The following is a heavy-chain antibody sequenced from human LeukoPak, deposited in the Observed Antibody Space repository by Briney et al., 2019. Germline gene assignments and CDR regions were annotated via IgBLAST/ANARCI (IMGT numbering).Heavy chain of an antibody. CDR1: GFTFSDYY. D-gene: IGHD4/OR15-4a*01. Sequence: GGSLRLSCAASGFTFSDYYISWIRQAPGKGLEWISYISSSGRTVDQADSVKGRITISRDNAKNTLYLQMNSLRAEDTAVYYCARRAGAYSHPYDYWGQGTLVTVSS. CDR3: ARRAGAYSHPYDY. V-gene: IGHV3-11*01. J-gene: IGHJ4*02. CDR2: ISSSGRTV.